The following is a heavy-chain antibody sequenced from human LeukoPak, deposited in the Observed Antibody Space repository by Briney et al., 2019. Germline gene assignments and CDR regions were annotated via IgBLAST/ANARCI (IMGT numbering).Heavy chain of an antibody. D-gene: IGHD2-21*01. Sequence: LPGGSLRLSCAASGFTFAAYAMSWVRQAPGKGLDWVATITDSGVLTFYAGSVKGRFSISRDNSRNTVYLQMNSLRVEDTAVYYCAKDYCGGGRCDEIPIDYWGQGTLVTVSS. V-gene: IGHV3-23*01. CDR2: ITDSGVLT. J-gene: IGHJ4*02. CDR3: AKDYCGGGRCDEIPIDY. CDR1: GFTFAAYA.